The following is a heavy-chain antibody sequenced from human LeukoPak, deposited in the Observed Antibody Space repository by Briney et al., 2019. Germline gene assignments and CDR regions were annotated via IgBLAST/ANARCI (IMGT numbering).Heavy chain of an antibody. Sequence: SETLSLTCTISGGSISSNSHHWGWIRQSPEKGLEWIGSIYNGRTIFYNPSLNGRVTISVVPSKDQFTLQLNSVTAADTAVYYCVRHDGRSGGTMGALDSWGQGSLVTVSS. D-gene: IGHD4-23*01. V-gene: IGHV4-39*01. CDR3: VRHDGRSGGTMGALDS. CDR2: IYNGRTI. J-gene: IGHJ4*02. CDR1: GGSISSNSHH.